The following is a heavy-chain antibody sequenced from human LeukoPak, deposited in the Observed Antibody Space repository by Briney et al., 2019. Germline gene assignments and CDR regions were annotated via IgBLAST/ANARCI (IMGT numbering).Heavy chain of an antibody. J-gene: IGHJ3*02. V-gene: IGHV1-24*01. Sequence: ASVKVSCKVSGYTLTELSMHWVRQAPGKGLEWMGGFDPEDGETIYARKFQGRVTMTEDTSTDTAYMELSSLRSEDTAVYYCATIQIKLGYDAFDIWGQGTMVTVSS. D-gene: IGHD7-27*01. CDR3: ATIQIKLGYDAFDI. CDR2: FDPEDGET. CDR1: GYTLTELS.